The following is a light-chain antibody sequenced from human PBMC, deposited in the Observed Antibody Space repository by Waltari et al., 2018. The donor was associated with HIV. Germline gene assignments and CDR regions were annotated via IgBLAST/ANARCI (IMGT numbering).Light chain of an antibody. Sequence: EIVMTQLPISLSVTPGQPASISCNSTHSLLHSDGKTYLYWYLQKPGQPPQLLIHEASNRFSGVPDRFSGSGSGTDFTLKISRVEAEDVGVYYCMQTIQLPLTFGGGTKVEIK. V-gene: IGKV2D-29*01. CDR1: HSLLHSDGKTY. CDR3: MQTIQLPLT. J-gene: IGKJ4*01. CDR2: EAS.